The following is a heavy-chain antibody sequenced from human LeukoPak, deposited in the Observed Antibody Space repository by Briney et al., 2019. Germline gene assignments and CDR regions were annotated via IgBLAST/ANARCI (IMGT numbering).Heavy chain of an antibody. CDR2: INHSGST. Sequence: SETLSLTCTVSGGSISNYYWSWIRQPPGKGLEWIGEINHSGSTNYNPSLKSRVTISVDTSKNQFSLKLNSVTAADTAVYYCAKGGYYFDNWGQGTLVTVSS. J-gene: IGHJ4*02. V-gene: IGHV4-34*01. CDR3: AKGGYYFDN. CDR1: GGSISNYY.